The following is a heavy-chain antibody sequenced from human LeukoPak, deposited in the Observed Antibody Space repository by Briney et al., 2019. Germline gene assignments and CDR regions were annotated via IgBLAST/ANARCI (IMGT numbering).Heavy chain of an antibody. D-gene: IGHD1-26*01. Sequence: GGSLRLSCAASGFTFSNYGMHWVRQAPGKGLEWVAVISYDGSNKYYTDSVKGRFTISRDNSKNTLFLQMNSLRPEDTALYYCAKYPGGLTGIVNYYHMDAWGKGTTVTVSS. V-gene: IGHV3-30*18. CDR2: ISYDGSNK. J-gene: IGHJ6*03. CDR3: AKYPGGLTGIVNYYHMDA. CDR1: GFTFSNYG.